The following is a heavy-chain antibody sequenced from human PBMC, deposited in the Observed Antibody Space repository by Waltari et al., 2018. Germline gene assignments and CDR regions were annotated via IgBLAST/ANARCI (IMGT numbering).Heavy chain of an antibody. D-gene: IGHD6-13*01. J-gene: IGHJ4*02. V-gene: IGHV4-34*01. CDR3: ARAGYSSPTDY. CDR1: GGSFSGYY. Sequence: QVQLQQWGAGLLKPSETLSLTCAVYGGSFSGYYWSWIRQPPGKGLEWIGEINHSGSTNYNPSLKSRVTISVDTSKNQFSLKLSSVTAADTAVYYCARAGYSSPTDYWDQGTLVTVSS. CDR2: INHSGST.